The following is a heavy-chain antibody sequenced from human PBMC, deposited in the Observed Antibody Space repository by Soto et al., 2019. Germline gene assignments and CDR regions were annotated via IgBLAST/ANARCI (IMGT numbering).Heavy chain of an antibody. D-gene: IGHD3-22*01. CDR2: IWYDGSNI. CDR1: GFTFRSYG. CDR3: ARDPNPHDSSGYYQRYFNY. J-gene: IGHJ4*02. V-gene: IGHV3-33*01. Sequence: GASLRLTCAASGFTFRSYGMHRDLHVPGKWLVWVAVIWYDGSNIYYADSVKGRFTISRDNSKNTLYLQMNSLRAEDTAVYYCARDPNPHDSSGYYQRYFNYWGQGT.